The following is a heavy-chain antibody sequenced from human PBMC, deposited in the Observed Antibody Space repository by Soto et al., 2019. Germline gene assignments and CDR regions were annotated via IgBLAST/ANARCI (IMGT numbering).Heavy chain of an antibody. CDR2: ISYDGSNK. Sequence: PGGSLRLSCAASGFTFSSYAMHWVRQAPGKGLEWVAVISYDGSNKYYADSVKGRFTISRDNSKNTLYLQMNSLRAEDTAVYYCARGSLGYCSSTSCYPYYYYGMDVWGQGTTVTVSS. J-gene: IGHJ6*02. CDR3: ARGSLGYCSSTSCYPYYYYGMDV. D-gene: IGHD2-2*01. CDR1: GFTFSSYA. V-gene: IGHV3-30-3*01.